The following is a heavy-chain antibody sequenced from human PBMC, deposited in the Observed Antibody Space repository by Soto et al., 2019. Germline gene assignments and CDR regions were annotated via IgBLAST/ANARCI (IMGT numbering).Heavy chain of an antibody. CDR3: AADRGYSYGYRYYYGMDV. J-gene: IGHJ6*02. CDR2: IVVGSGNT. D-gene: IGHD5-18*01. Sequence: SVKVSFKASGFTFTSSAVQWVRQARGQRLEWIGWIVVGSGNTNYAQKFQERVTITRDMSTSTAYMELSSLRSEDTAVYYCAADRGYSYGYRYYYGMDVWGQGTTVTVSS. V-gene: IGHV1-58*01. CDR1: GFTFTSSA.